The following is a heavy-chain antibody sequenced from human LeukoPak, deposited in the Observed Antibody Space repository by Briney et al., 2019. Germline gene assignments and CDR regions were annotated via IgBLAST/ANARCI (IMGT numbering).Heavy chain of an antibody. J-gene: IGHJ4*02. CDR1: GFTFSDYT. CDR3: ANAYGDYVFYFDY. V-gene: IGHV3-21*04. D-gene: IGHD4-17*01. CDR2: ISGSGTYI. Sequence: GGSLRLSCAASGFTFSDYTMNWVRQAPGKGLEWVSSISGSGTYIYHADSVKGRFTISRDNAKNSLYLQMNSLRAEDTAVYYCANAYGDYVFYFDYWGQGTLVTVSS.